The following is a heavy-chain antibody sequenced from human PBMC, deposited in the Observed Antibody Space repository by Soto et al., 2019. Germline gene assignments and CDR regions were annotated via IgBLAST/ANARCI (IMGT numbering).Heavy chain of an antibody. CDR1: GGSINSGDYY. D-gene: IGHD3-3*01. CDR2: IYYSGST. V-gene: IGHV4-30-4*01. Sequence: QVQLQESGPGLVKPSQTLSLTCTVSGGSINSGDYYWTWIRQPPGKGLEWIGYIYYSGSTYYNPSLKRRVTISIDKSKNQFSLKLSSVTAADTAVYYCARDGFFGRSGYFDYWGQGTLVIVSS. J-gene: IGHJ4*02. CDR3: ARDGFFGRSGYFDY.